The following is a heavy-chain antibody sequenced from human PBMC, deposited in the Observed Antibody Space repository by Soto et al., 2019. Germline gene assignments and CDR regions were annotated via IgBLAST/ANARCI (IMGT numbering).Heavy chain of an antibody. Sequence: ASVKVSCKASGYTFTSYGISWVRQAPGQGLEWMGWISAYNGNTNYAQKLQGRVTMTTDTSTSTAYMELRSLRSDDTAVYYCARVDYGDYFSPFWYFDYWGQGTLVTVSS. CDR3: ARVDYGDYFSPFWYFDY. CDR2: ISAYNGNT. J-gene: IGHJ4*02. D-gene: IGHD4-17*01. CDR1: GYTFTSYG. V-gene: IGHV1-18*01.